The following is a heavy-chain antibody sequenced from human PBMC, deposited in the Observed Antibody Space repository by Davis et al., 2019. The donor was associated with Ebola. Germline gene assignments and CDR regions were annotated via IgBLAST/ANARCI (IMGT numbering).Heavy chain of an antibody. D-gene: IGHD1-26*01. CDR3: ATSGSYWFDY. Sequence: SLKISCAASGFTFDDYAMHWVRQAPGKGLEWVSGISWNSGSIGYADSVKGRFTISRDNAKNSLYLQMNSLRAEDTALYYCATSGSYWFDYWGQGTLVTVSS. CDR1: GFTFDDYA. V-gene: IGHV3-9*01. J-gene: IGHJ4*02. CDR2: ISWNSGSI.